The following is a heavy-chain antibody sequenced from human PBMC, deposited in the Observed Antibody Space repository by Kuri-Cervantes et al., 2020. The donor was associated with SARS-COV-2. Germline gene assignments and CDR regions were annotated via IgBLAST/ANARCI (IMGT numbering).Heavy chain of an antibody. Sequence: ASVKVSCKASGYTFTGYYMHWVRQATGQGLEWMGWMNPNSGNTGYAQKFQGRVTMTRNTSVSTAYMELSTLRYEDTAVYYSARGDGPALWGGSSGYYAYWGQGTLVTVSS. J-gene: IGHJ4*02. CDR2: MNPNSGNT. D-gene: IGHD3-22*01. CDR1: GYTFTGYY. V-gene: IGHV1-8*02. CDR3: ARGDGPALWGGSSGYYAY.